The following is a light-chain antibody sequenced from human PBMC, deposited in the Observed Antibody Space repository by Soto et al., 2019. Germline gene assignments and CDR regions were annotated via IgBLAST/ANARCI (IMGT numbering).Light chain of an antibody. CDR2: GVS. CDR1: QTLNNY. Sequence: EIVMTQSPATLSVFPGETATLSCRASQTLNNYLAWYQQKPGQAPRLLIYGVSTRATGIPARFSGSGSGTEFTLAINNLQSEDSAVYYCQQHNGWPLTFDAGTKVEIK. V-gene: IGKV3-15*01. J-gene: IGKJ4*01. CDR3: QQHNGWPLT.